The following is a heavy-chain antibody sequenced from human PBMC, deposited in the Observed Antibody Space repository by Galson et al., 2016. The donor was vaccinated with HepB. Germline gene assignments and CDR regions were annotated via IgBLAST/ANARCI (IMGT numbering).Heavy chain of an antibody. CDR3: ARQAYYDSSGYYYPLGY. CDR1: GFTFSSYA. J-gene: IGHJ4*02. D-gene: IGHD3-22*01. CDR2: IYISGST. V-gene: IGHV3-23*05. Sequence: SLRLSCAASGFTFSSYAMTWVRRAPGKGLEWVSIIYISGSTYYADSVKGRFTISRDNSKNTLYLQMNSLRAEDTAVYYCARQAYYDSSGYYYPLGYWGQGTLVTVSS.